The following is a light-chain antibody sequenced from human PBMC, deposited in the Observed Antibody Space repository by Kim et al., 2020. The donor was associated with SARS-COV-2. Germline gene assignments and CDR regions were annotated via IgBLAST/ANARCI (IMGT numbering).Light chain of an antibody. CDR1: ERIGTY. Sequence: LSLSPGERATLSCRASERIGTYLAWYQQRPGQAPRLLIFDASQRATGIPARFSGSGSGTDFTLTISSLEPEDFGVYYCQQRDKWTFGQGTKVDIK. CDR2: DAS. CDR3: QQRDKWT. V-gene: IGKV3-11*01. J-gene: IGKJ1*01.